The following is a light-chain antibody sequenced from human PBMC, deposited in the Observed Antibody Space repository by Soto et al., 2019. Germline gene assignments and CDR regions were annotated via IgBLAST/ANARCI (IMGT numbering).Light chain of an antibody. CDR2: RSD. CDR3: SSYAGSTNYV. V-gene: IGLV1-47*01. Sequence: QSALTQPPSVSGTPGQRVSISCSGDSSTFANNYVHWYQQVPGAAPKLLIYRSDQRPSGIPDRFSGSKSGNTASLTVSGLQADDEADYYCSSYAGSTNYVFGTGTKLTVL. J-gene: IGLJ1*01. CDR1: SSTFANNY.